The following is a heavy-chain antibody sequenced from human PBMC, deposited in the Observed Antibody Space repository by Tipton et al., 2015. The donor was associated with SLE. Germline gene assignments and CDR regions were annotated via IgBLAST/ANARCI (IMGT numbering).Heavy chain of an antibody. CDR2: ISGYNGNT. CDR3: ARLGDWDFYYYMDV. J-gene: IGHJ6*03. D-gene: IGHD3-16*01. V-gene: IGHV1-18*01. CDR1: GYTFTSYC. Sequence: QSGPEVKKPGASVKVSCKASGYTFTSYCITWVRQAPGQGLEWMGWISGYNGNTNYAQKLQGGVTMTTDTSTSTACMELRSLRSDDTAVYYCARLGDWDFYYYMDVWGKGTTVTVSS.